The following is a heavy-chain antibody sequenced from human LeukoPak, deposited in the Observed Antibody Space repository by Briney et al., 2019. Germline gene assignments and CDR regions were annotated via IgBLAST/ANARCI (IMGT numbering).Heavy chain of an antibody. CDR2: ISYDGRNK. V-gene: IGHV3-30*04. CDR3: ASSISSGWYLDY. J-gene: IGHJ4*02. D-gene: IGHD6-19*01. Sequence: GGSLRLSCVASGFTFSSYAMHWVRQAPGKGLEWVAVISYDGRNKYYADSVKGRFTISRDNSKNTLYLQMNSQRAEDTAVYYCASSISSGWYLDYWGQGTLVTVSS. CDR1: GFTFSSYA.